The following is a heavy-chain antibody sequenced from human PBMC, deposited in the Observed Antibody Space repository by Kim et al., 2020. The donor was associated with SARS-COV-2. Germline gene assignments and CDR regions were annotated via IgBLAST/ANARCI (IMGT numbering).Heavy chain of an antibody. CDR2: ISGSGGST. Sequence: GGSLRLSCAASGFTFSSYAMSWVRQAPGKGLEWVSAISGSGGSTYYADSVKGRFTISRDNSKNTLYLQMNSLRAEDTAVYYCAKDRGLRYFDWLLIRSEPDDAFDIWGQGTMVTVSS. V-gene: IGHV3-23*01. J-gene: IGHJ3*02. D-gene: IGHD3-9*01. CDR1: GFTFSSYA. CDR3: AKDRGLRYFDWLLIRSEPDDAFDI.